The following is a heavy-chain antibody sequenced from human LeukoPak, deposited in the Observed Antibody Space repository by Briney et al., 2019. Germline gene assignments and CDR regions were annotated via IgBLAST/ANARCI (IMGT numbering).Heavy chain of an antibody. J-gene: IGHJ4*02. D-gene: IGHD3-22*01. CDR1: GYTFTSYD. CDR3: ARGWPNYYDSSGAFDY. V-gene: IGHV1-8*01. Sequence: ASVKVSCKASGYTFTSYDINWVRQATGQGLEWMGWMNPNSGNTGYAQKFQGRVTMTRDTSISTAYMELSRLRSDDTAVYYCARGWPNYYDSSGAFDYWGQGTLVTVSS. CDR2: MNPNSGNT.